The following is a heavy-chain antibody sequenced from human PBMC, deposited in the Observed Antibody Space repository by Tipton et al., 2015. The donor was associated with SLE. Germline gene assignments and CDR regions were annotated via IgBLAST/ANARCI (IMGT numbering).Heavy chain of an antibody. CDR3: ARERIVAVAGTRYYGMDV. J-gene: IGHJ6*02. CDR1: GFTFSSYA. D-gene: IGHD6-19*01. V-gene: IGHV3-30*04. Sequence: SLRLSCAASGFTFSSYAMHWVRQAPGKGLEWVAVISYDGSNKYYADSVKGRFTISRDNSKNTLYLQMNSLRAEDTAVYYCARERIVAVAGTRYYGMDVWGQGTTVTVSS. CDR2: ISYDGSNK.